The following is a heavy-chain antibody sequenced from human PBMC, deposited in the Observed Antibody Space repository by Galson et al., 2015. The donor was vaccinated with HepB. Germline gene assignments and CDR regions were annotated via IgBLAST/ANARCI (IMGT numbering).Heavy chain of an antibody. CDR3: ARSNYYGSGGDAFDI. V-gene: IGHV1-2*04. CDR1: GYTFTGYY. D-gene: IGHD3-10*01. CDR2: INPNSGGT. Sequence: SVKVSCKASGYTFTGYYMHWVRQAPGQGLEWMGWINPNSGGTNYAQKSQGWVTMTRDTSISTAYMELSRLRSDDTAVYYCARSNYYGSGGDAFDIWGQGTMVTVSS. J-gene: IGHJ3*02.